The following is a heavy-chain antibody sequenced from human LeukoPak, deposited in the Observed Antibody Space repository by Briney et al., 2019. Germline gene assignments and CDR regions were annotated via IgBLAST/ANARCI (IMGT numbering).Heavy chain of an antibody. CDR2: IYYSRST. CDR3: ARQGSKGCSGGSCHPIDY. J-gene: IGHJ4*02. Sequence: SETLSLTCTVSGGSISSSYWSWIRQPPGKGLEWIGNIYYSRSTNYNPSLKSRVTISVDTSKNQFSLKLSSVTAEDTAVYYCARQGSKGCSGGSCHPIDYWGQGTLVTVSS. V-gene: IGHV4-59*08. CDR1: GGSISSSY. D-gene: IGHD2-15*01.